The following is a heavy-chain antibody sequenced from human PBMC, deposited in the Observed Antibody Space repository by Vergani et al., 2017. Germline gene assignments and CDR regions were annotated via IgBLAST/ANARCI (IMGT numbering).Heavy chain of an antibody. CDR3: TTDPLVVVPAAILDY. Sequence: EVQLVESGGGLVKPGGSLRLSCAASGFTFSNAWMSWVRQAPGKGLGWVGRIKSKTDGGTTDYAAPVKGRFTISRDDSKNTLYLQMNSLKTEDTAVYYCTTDPLVVVPAAILDYWGQGTLVTVSS. CDR2: IKSKTDGGTT. J-gene: IGHJ4*02. D-gene: IGHD2-2*01. CDR1: GFTFSNAW. V-gene: IGHV3-15*01.